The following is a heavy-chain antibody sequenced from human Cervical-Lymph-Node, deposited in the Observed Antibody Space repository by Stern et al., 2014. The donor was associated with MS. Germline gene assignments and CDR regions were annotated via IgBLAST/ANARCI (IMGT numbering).Heavy chain of an antibody. Sequence: QVQLQESGPGLVKPSGTLSLTCAVSGASISTDKWWSWVRQPPGKGLEWIGEVYHSGSANCNPSLKSRVTMSVDESKNQFSLRLTSVTAADTAVYYCARDFEFQLLGDWGQGALVTVSS. CDR3: ARDFEFQLLGD. CDR2: VYHSGSA. D-gene: IGHD2-2*01. J-gene: IGHJ4*02. V-gene: IGHV4-4*02. CDR1: GASISTDKW.